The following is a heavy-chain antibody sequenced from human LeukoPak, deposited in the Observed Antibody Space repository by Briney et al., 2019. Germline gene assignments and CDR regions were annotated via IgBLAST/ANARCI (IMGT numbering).Heavy chain of an antibody. Sequence: GMSRRLSCAASGFTFSYYTMHWVRQAPGKGLEWVAALTPDGAITYYADSAKGRFTPSRDNSKNTLFLQVHSLRGDDTAVYFCARDLTGSYSFDYWGQGSLVTVSS. CDR2: LTPDGAIT. V-gene: IGHV3-30-3*01. D-gene: IGHD1-26*01. J-gene: IGHJ4*02. CDR1: GFTFSYYT. CDR3: ARDLTGSYSFDY.